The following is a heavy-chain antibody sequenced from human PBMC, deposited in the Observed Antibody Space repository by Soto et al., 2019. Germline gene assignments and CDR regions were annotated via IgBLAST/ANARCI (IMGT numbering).Heavy chain of an antibody. CDR2: FDPEDGET. CDR1: GYNLTELS. Sequence: ASVKVSCKVSGYNLTELSMHWVRQAPGKGLEWMGGFDPEDGETIYAQKFQGRVTMTEDTSTDTAYMELSSLRSEDTAVYYCATVCGSCYSVKYYYGMDVWGQGTTVTVSS. D-gene: IGHD2-15*01. J-gene: IGHJ6*02. CDR3: ATVCGSCYSVKYYYGMDV. V-gene: IGHV1-24*01.